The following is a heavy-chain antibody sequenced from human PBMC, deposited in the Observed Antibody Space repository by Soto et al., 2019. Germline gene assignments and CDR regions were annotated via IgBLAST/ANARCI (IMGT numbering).Heavy chain of an antibody. Sequence: QVQLVQSGAEVKKPGASVKVSCKASGYIFTSYGISWVRQAPGQGLEWMGWISAYNGNTNYAQKLQGRVTRSTDTSTTTSYMELRSLRSDDTAVYYCGRTVGLSYGMDVWGQGTTVTVSS. CDR3: GRTVGLSYGMDV. J-gene: IGHJ6*02. CDR2: ISAYNGNT. D-gene: IGHD1-26*01. CDR1: GYIFTSYG. V-gene: IGHV1-18*01.